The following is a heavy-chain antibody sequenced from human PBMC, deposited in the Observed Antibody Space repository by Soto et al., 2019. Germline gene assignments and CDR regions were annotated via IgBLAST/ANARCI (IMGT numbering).Heavy chain of an antibody. CDR2: ISAYNGNT. V-gene: IGHV1-18*01. CDR3: EGEGDGRGGSCYGDGMDV. D-gene: IGHD2-15*01. Sequence: QVQLVQSGAEVKKPGASVKVSCKASGYTFTSYGISWVRQAPGQGLEWMGWISAYNGNTNYEQKLQGRVTMTTDTSTSTADMELRSLRSDDTAVYYCEGEGDGRGGSCYGDGMDVWGQGTTVTVSS. J-gene: IGHJ6*02. CDR1: GYTFTSYG.